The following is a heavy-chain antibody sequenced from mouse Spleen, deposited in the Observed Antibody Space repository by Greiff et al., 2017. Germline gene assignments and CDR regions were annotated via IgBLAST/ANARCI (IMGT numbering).Heavy chain of an antibody. CDR1: GYTFTSYW. D-gene: IGHD2-4*01. CDR3: TREGDYYDYDRAWFAY. CDR2: IYPGNSDT. J-gene: IGHJ3*01. V-gene: IGHV1-5*01. Sequence: EVQLQQSGTVLARPGASVKMSCKASGYTFTSYWMHWVKQRPGQGLEWIGAIYPGNSDTSYNQKFKGKAKLTAVTSTSTAYMELSSLTNEDSAVYYCTREGDYYDYDRAWFAYWGQGTLVTVSA.